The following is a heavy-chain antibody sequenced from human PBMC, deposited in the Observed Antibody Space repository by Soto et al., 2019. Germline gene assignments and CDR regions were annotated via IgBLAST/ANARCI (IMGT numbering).Heavy chain of an antibody. Sequence: EVQLEESGGGLIQPGGSLRLSCTASGLSVRNNYMSWVRQAPGIGLEWVSVIYNDGTTYYADSVKGRFTLSRDTSKNTLSLQMDSLRAEDTAVYYCVRPLPSGRNYGMDVWGQGTTVTVSS. J-gene: IGHJ6*02. V-gene: IGHV3-53*01. CDR1: GLSVRNNY. CDR3: VRPLPSGRNYGMDV. D-gene: IGHD3-10*01. CDR2: IYNDGTT.